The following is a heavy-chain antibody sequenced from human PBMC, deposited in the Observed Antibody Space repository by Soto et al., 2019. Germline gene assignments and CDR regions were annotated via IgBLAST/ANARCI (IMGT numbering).Heavy chain of an antibody. D-gene: IGHD5-12*01. CDR1: GFTFSSYS. V-gene: IGHV3-21*01. Sequence: PGCSLRLSCAAAGFTFSSYSMNWVRQAPGKGLEWVSSISSSSSYIYYADSVKGRFTISRDNAKNPLYLQMNSLRAEDTAVYYCASLVATGYWGQGTLVTASS. CDR3: ASLVATGY. J-gene: IGHJ4*02. CDR2: ISSSSSYI.